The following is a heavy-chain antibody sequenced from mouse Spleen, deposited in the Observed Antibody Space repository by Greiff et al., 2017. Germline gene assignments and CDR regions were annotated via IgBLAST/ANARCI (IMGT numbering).Heavy chain of an antibody. CDR3: TREALFITTATPFAY. D-gene: IGHD1-2*01. CDR2: INPSNGGT. J-gene: IGHJ3*01. V-gene: IGHV1S81*02. CDR1: GYTFTSYY. Sequence: QVQLQQPGAELVKPGASVKLSCKASGYTFTSYYMYWVKQRPGQGLEWIGGINPSNGGTNFNEKFKSKATLTVDKSSSTAYMQLSSLTSEDSAVYYCTREALFITTATPFAYWGQGTLVTVSA.